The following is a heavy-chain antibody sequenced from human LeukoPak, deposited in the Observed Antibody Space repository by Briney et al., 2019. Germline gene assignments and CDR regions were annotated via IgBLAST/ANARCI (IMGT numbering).Heavy chain of an antibody. Sequence: PSETLSLTCTVSGGSISSGSYYWNWIRQPAGKGLEWIGRIYTSGSTNYNPSLKSRVTISVDTSKNQFSLKLSSVTAADTAVYYCARDVGFRDDAFDIWGQGTMVTVSS. CDR1: GGSISSGSYY. D-gene: IGHD1-26*01. J-gene: IGHJ3*02. CDR3: ARDVGFRDDAFDI. CDR2: IYTSGST. V-gene: IGHV4-61*02.